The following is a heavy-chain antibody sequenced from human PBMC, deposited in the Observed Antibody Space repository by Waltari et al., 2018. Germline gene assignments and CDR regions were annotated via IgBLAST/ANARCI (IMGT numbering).Heavy chain of an antibody. CDR1: EGTYSSYA. J-gene: IGHJ4*02. D-gene: IGHD3-10*01. Sequence: QVQLVQSGAEVKKTGSSVKVSCKASEGTYSSYAISWVRQAPGQGLEWMGGIIPILGIANYAQKFQGRVTITADESTSTAYMELSSLRSEDTAVYYCARGPTMVQGVITSWGQGTLVTVSS. CDR2: IIPILGIA. V-gene: IGHV1-69*04. CDR3: ARGPTMVQGVITS.